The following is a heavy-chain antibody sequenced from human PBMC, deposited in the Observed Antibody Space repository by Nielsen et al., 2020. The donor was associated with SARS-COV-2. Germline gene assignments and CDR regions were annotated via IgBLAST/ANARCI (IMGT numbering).Heavy chain of an antibody. CDR2: IWYDGSNK. D-gene: IGHD4-11*01. CDR3: ARDANSNSIRYWFDS. Sequence: GGSLRLSCAASGFTFSSYGMHWVRQAPGKGLEWVAVIWYDGSNKYYADSVKGRFTISRDNSKNTLYLQMNSLRAEDTAVYYCARDANSNSIRYWFDSWGQGSLVTVSS. J-gene: IGHJ5*01. CDR1: GFTFSSYG. V-gene: IGHV3-33*01.